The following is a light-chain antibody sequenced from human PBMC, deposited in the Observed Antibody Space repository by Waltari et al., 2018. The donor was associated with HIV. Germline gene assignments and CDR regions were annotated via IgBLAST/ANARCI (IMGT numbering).Light chain of an antibody. J-gene: IGKJ1*01. CDR2: TAF. V-gene: IGKV1-6*01. CDR1: QAIGND. Sequence: AIQLTQSPSSLSASVGDRVTLTCRASQAIGNDLGWYQQKPGKAPKLLIVTAFNLHSGVPSRFSGSGSGTDFTLTISTLQPEDFATYYCLQDHSYPWTFGQGTKVEIK. CDR3: LQDHSYPWT.